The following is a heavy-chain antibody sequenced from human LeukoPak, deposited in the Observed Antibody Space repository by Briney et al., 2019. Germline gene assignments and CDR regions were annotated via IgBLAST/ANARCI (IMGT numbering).Heavy chain of an antibody. V-gene: IGHV4-39*01. CDR3: ASLPGRGYYYMDV. CDR1: SGSISTSNYY. CDR2: IFYSGST. Sequence: SETLSLTCTVSSGSISTSNYYWGWVRQPPGKALEWIGNIFYSGSTYYSPSLKSRVTISLDTSKNQFSLKLSSVTAADTAVYYCASLPGRGYYYMDVWGKGTTVTISS. J-gene: IGHJ6*03. D-gene: IGHD3-10*01.